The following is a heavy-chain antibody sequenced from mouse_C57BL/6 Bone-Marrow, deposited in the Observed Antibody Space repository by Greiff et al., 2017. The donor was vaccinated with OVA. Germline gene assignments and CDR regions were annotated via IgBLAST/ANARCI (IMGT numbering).Heavy chain of an antibody. D-gene: IGHD2-5*01. CDR1: GFTFSSYG. V-gene: IGHV5-6*01. CDR2: ISSGGSYT. CDR3: ARHYSNYVAY. J-gene: IGHJ3*01. Sequence: EVQRVESGGDLVKPGGSLKLSCAASGFTFSSYGMSWVRQTPDKRLEWVATISSGGSYTYYPDSVKGRFTISRDNAKNTLYLQMSSLKSEDTAMYYCARHYSNYVAYWGQGTLVTVSA.